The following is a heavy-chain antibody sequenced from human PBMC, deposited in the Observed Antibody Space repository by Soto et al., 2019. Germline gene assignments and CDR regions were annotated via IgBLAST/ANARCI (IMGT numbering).Heavy chain of an antibody. CDR3: ARDAAPPTYDFWSGYYNRYYYYGMDV. CDR2: INTNTGNP. D-gene: IGHD3-3*01. J-gene: IGHJ6*02. V-gene: IGHV7-4-1*01. CDR1: GYTFTIYA. Sequence: ASVKVSCKASGYTFTIYAMNWVRQAPVQWLEWMGCINTNTGNPTYAQGFTGRFVFSLDTSVSTAYLQICSLKAEDTAVYYCARDAAPPTYDFWSGYYNRYYYYGMDVWGQGTTVTVSS.